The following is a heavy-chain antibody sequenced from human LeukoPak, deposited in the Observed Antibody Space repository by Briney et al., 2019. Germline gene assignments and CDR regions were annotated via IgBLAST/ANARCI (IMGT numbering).Heavy chain of an antibody. V-gene: IGHV4-34*01. CDR2: INHSGST. J-gene: IGHJ6*03. CDR3: ARDNTRIAVAGSNRDDYYYYYYMDV. Sequence: PSETLSLTCAVYGGSFSGYYWSWIRQPPGKGLEWIGEINHSGSTNYNPSLKSRVTISVDTSKNQFSLKLSSVTAADTAVYYCARDNTRIAVAGSNRDDYYYYYYMDVWGKGTTVTVSS. D-gene: IGHD6-19*01. CDR1: GGSFSGYY.